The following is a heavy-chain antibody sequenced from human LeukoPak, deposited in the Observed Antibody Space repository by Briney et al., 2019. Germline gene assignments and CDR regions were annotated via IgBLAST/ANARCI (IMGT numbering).Heavy chain of an antibody. V-gene: IGHV7-4-1*02. Sequence: GASVKVSCKASGYTFNTFGVAWVRQAPGQGLEWMGWINTNTGNPMYAQGFTGRFVFSLDTSVSTAYLQISSLKAEDTAVYYCARATYSSGWYFDYWGQGTLVTVSS. D-gene: IGHD6-19*01. CDR3: ARATYSSGWYFDY. CDR1: GYTFNTFG. J-gene: IGHJ4*02. CDR2: INTNTGNP.